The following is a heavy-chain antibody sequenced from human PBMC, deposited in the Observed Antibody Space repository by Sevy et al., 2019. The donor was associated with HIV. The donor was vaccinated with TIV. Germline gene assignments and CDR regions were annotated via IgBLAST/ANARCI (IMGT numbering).Heavy chain of an antibody. CDR1: GFTFSSYA. J-gene: IGHJ6*02. V-gene: IGHV3-30-3*01. Sequence: GGSLRLSCAASGFTFSSYAMHWLRQAPGKGLEWVAVISYDGSNKYYADSVKGRFTISRDNSKNTLYLQMNSLRAEDTAVYYCARDGGEVVPAALYYYYGMDVWGQGTTVTASS. D-gene: IGHD2-2*01. CDR2: ISYDGSNK. CDR3: ARDGGEVVPAALYYYYGMDV.